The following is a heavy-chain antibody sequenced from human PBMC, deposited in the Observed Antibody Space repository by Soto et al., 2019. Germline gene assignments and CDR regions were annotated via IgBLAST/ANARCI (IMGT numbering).Heavy chain of an antibody. Sequence: GGSLRLSCAASGFTFSSYWMSWVRQAPGKGLEWVANIKQDGSEKYYVDSVKGRFTISRDNAKNSLYLQMNSLRAEDTAVYYCAREYSSSWYSYYNYMDVWGKGTTVTVSS. CDR1: GFTFSSYW. D-gene: IGHD6-13*01. J-gene: IGHJ6*03. CDR2: IKQDGSEK. V-gene: IGHV3-7*01. CDR3: AREYSSSWYSYYNYMDV.